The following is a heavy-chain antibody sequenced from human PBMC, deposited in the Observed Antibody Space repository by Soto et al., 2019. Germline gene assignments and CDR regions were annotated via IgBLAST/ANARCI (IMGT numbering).Heavy chain of an antibody. Sequence: SETLSLTCGLSGGTVASSHWWSWVRQSPGEGLEWIGNVYHTGDTNFNPSLHSRVPISVDTSNNQFSLRLNSLSPADTAVYFCAREIVTAGGNNCFGTWGTGTLVTVSS. CDR3: AREIVTAGGNNCFGT. CDR1: GGTVASSHW. J-gene: IGHJ5*01. V-gene: IGHV4-4*02. D-gene: IGHD2-21*02. CDR2: VYHTGDT.